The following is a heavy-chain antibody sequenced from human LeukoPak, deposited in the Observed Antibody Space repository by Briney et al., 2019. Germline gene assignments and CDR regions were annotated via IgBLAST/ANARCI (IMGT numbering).Heavy chain of an antibody. CDR3: AKDLSYSGSYYFDY. J-gene: IGHJ4*02. CDR2: ISGSGGST. CDR1: GFTLSSYA. D-gene: IGHD1-26*01. Sequence: GGSLRLSCAASGFTLSSYAMSWVRQAPGKGLEWVSEISGSGGSTYYADSVKGRFTISRDNSKNTLYLQMNSLRAEDTALYYCAKDLSYSGSYYFDYWGQGTLVTVSS. V-gene: IGHV3-23*01.